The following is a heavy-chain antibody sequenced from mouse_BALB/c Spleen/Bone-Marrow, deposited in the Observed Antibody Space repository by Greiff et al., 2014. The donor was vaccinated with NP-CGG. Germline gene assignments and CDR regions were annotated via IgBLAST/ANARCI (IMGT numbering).Heavy chain of an antibody. V-gene: IGHV1-4*01. Sequence: QVQLQQSGAELARPEASVKMSCRASGYTFTTYTIHWVRQRPGQGLEWIGYINPSSGYTNYNQKFKDKATLTADISSSTAYMQLSSLTSEDSAVYYCARRDDGYVFFDYWGQGTTLTVSS. J-gene: IGHJ2*01. CDR3: ARRDDGYVFFDY. CDR2: INPSSGYT. CDR1: GYTFTTYT. D-gene: IGHD2-3*01.